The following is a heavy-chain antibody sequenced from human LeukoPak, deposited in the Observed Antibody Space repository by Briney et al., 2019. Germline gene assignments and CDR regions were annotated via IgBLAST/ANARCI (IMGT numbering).Heavy chain of an antibody. D-gene: IGHD3-3*01. CDR1: GDSISSTSHY. V-gene: IGHV4-39*01. CDR3: AVQYYDFWSGHNYFDY. J-gene: IGHJ4*02. Sequence: SETLSLTCTVSGDSISSTSHYWDWIRQPPGKGLEWIGSIYYSGSTYYNPSLKSRVTISVDTSKNQFSLKLSSVTAADTAVYYCAVQYYDFWSGHNYFDYWGQGTLVTVSS. CDR2: IYYSGST.